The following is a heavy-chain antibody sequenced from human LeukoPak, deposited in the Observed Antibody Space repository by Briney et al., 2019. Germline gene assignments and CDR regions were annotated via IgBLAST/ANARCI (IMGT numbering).Heavy chain of an antibody. J-gene: IGHJ4*02. V-gene: IGHV1-2*02. CDR1: GYTFTGYY. D-gene: IGHD3-10*01. CDR2: INPNSGGT. Sequence: ASVKVSCKASGYTFTGYYMHWVRQAPGQGLEWMGWINPNSGGTNYAQKFQGRVTITADKSTSTAYMELSSLRSEDTAVYYCARGGWFGELLFDYWGQGTLVTVSS. CDR3: ARGGWFGELLFDY.